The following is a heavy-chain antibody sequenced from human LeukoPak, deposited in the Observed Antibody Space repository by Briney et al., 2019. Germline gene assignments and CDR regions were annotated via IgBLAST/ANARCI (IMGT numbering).Heavy chain of an antibody. Sequence: SETLSLTCAVYGGSFSGYYWSWIRQPPGKGLEWIGEINHSGSTNYNPSLKSRVTISVDTSKNQFPLKLSSVTAADTAAYYCARWRYCSSTSCYWDFDYWGQGTLVTVSS. CDR3: ARWRYCSSTSCYWDFDY. V-gene: IGHV4-34*01. CDR1: GGSFSGYY. D-gene: IGHD2-2*01. J-gene: IGHJ4*02. CDR2: INHSGST.